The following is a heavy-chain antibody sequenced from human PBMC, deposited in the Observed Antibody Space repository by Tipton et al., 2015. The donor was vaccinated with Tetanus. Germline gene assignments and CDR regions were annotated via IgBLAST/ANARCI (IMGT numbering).Heavy chain of an antibody. D-gene: IGHD4-17*01. CDR1: GGSLSGHF. J-gene: IGHJ1*01. Sequence: SLRLSCAVSGGSLSGHFWSWVRQTPGKGLEWVSYISTNGYTIHYADAVKGRFTISRDNGQNSLHLQMTSLRAEDTAVYYCARVFGDYVPNYFEFWGQGTLVSVSS. CDR3: ARVFGDYVPNYFEF. CDR2: ISTNGYTI. V-gene: IGHV3-11*01.